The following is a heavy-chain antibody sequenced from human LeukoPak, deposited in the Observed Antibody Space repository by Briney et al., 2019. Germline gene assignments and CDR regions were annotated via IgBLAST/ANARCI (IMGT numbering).Heavy chain of an antibody. CDR3: ARTTEGGYTYDYFYYYYMDV. D-gene: IGHD5-18*01. V-gene: IGHV4-59*01. CDR2: IYYSGST. CDR1: GVSISSYY. J-gene: IGHJ6*03. Sequence: SETLSLTCTVAGVSISSYYWTWIRQPPGKGLEWIGYIYYSGSTNYNPSLKSRVTISLDTSKNQFSLKLTSVTAADTAVYYCARTTEGGYTYDYFYYYYMDVWGKGTTVTISS.